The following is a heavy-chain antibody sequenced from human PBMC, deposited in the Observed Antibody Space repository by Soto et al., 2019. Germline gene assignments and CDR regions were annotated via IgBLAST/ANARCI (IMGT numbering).Heavy chain of an antibody. CDR2: INHSGST. Sequence: SETLSLTCAVYGGPFSGYYWSWIRQPPGKGLEWIGEINHSGSTNYNPSLESRVTISVDTSKNQFSLKLSSVTAADTAVYYCARGTYSPIYYYYYMDVWGKGTTVTVSS. CDR3: ARGTYSPIYYYYYMDV. V-gene: IGHV4-34*01. CDR1: GGPFSGYY. J-gene: IGHJ6*03. D-gene: IGHD6-13*01.